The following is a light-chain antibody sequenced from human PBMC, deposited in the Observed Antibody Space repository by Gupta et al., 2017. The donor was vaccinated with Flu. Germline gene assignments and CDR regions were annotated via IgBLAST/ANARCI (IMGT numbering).Light chain of an antibody. V-gene: IGKV2-30*01. CDR2: QVS. CDR1: EGLLYSDGITS. J-gene: IGKJ1*01. CDR3: MQGSRWPWA. Sequence: VTSRQPSSISRRSSEGLLYSDGITSLQGIQLKPRQLPRRRSYQVSRRESGVPARVSGSGSGTXLTLQIXRLEAEDVGVYYSMQGSRWPWAFGXGTKVEIK.